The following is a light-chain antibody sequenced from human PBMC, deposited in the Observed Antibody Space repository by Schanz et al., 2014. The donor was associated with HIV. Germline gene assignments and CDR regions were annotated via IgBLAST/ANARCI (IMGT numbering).Light chain of an antibody. CDR1: QTLRNNLGSSN. V-gene: IGKV3-15*01. J-gene: IGKJ5*01. Sequence: EVVMTQSPATLSVSPGDRATLSCRASQTLRNNLGSSNFAWYQQKPGQAPRLLIYDASNRATGIPARFSGSGSGTEFTLTISSLQSEDFAVYYCQQYNNWPPITFGQGTRLEIK. CDR3: QQYNNWPPIT. CDR2: DAS.